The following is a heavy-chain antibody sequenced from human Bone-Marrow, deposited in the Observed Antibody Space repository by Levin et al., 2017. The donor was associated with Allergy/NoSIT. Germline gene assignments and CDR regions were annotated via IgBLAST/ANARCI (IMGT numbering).Heavy chain of an antibody. CDR2: IYPGDSNT. V-gene: IGHV5-51*01. J-gene: IGHJ2*01. Sequence: GESLKISCKGSGYSFNSYWIGWVRQMPGKGLEWMGVIYPGDSNTRYSQSFQGQVTISADKSISTAYVQWSSLKDSDTAMYYCARQMRYTSGWFPNWYFDLWGRGTLVTVSS. CDR3: ARQMRYTSGWFPNWYFDL. CDR1: GYSFNSYW. D-gene: IGHD3-16*02.